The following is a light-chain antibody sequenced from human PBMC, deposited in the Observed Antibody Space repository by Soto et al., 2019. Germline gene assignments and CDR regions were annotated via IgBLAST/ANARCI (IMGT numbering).Light chain of an antibody. V-gene: IGLV1-51*01. CDR2: DDN. J-gene: IGLJ1*01. CDR3: GSWDSSMSDYV. Sequence: QSVLTQPPSVSAAPGQKVSISCSGSSSNIGGNSVSWYQQLPGTAPKLLIYDDNKRPSGIPDRFSGSKSATSATLGITGFQTGDEADYYCGSWDSSMSDYVFGPGTKATV. CDR1: SSNIGGNS.